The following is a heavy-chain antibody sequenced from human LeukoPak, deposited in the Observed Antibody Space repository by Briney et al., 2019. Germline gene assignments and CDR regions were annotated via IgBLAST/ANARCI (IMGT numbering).Heavy chain of an antibody. J-gene: IGHJ4*02. CDR3: AKVAAVAGTGDYFDY. CDR2: ISWNSGSI. CDR1: GFTFDDYA. V-gene: IGHV3-9*01. Sequence: GRSLRLSCAASGFTFDDYAMHWVRQAPGKGLEWVSGISWNSGSIGYADSVKGRFTISRDNAKNSLYLQMNSLRAEDTALYYCAKVAAVAGTGDYFDYWGQGTLVTVSS. D-gene: IGHD6-19*01.